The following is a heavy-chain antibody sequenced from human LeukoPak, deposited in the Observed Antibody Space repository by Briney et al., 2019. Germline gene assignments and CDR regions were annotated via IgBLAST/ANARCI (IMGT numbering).Heavy chain of an antibody. V-gene: IGHV3-21*01. CDR3: AREIYDYVWGSYRYTPPGY. CDR2: ISSSSSYI. D-gene: IGHD3-16*02. J-gene: IGHJ4*02. CDR1: GFTFSDYS. Sequence: GGSLRLSCAASGFTFSDYSMNWVRQAPGKGLEWVSSISSSSSYIYYADSVKGRFTISRDNARNSLYLQMNSLRAEDTAVYYCAREIYDYVWGSYRYTPPGYWGQGTLVTVSP.